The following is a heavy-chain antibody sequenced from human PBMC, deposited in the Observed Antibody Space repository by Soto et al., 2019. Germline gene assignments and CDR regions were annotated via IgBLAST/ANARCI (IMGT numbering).Heavy chain of an antibody. J-gene: IGHJ4*02. CDR1: GFTFSSYG. Sequence: GGSLRLSCAASGFTFSSYGMHWVRQAPGKGLEWVAVIWYDGSNKYYADSVKGRFTISRDNSKNTLYLQMNSLRAEDTAVYYCARGGGLVRAGQPFDYWGQGTLVTVSS. CDR3: ARGGGLVRAGQPFDY. V-gene: IGHV3-33*01. D-gene: IGHD6-6*01. CDR2: IWYDGSNK.